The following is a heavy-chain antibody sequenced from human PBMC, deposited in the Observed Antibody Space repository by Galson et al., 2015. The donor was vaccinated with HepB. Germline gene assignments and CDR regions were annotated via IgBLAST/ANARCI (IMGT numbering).Heavy chain of an antibody. CDR3: ARDSMALLWFGESHDY. CDR1: GYTFTSYG. V-gene: IGHV1-18*01. Sequence: CKASGYTFTSYGISWVRQAPGQGLEWMGWISAYNGNTNYAQKLQGRVTMTTDTSTSTAYMELRSLRSDDTAVYYCARDSMALLWFGESHDYWGQGTLVTVSS. D-gene: IGHD3-10*01. CDR2: ISAYNGNT. J-gene: IGHJ4*02.